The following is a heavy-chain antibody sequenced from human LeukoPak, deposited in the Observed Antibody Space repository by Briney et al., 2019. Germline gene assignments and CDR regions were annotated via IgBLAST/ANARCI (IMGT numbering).Heavy chain of an antibody. D-gene: IGHD2-2*01. Sequence: GGSLRLSCAASGFTFSSYWMHWVRQAPGKGLVWVSRINSDGSSTSYADSVKGRFTISRDNAKNSLYLQMNSLRAEDTAVYYCAREPQLAPDYFDYWGQGTLVTVSS. CDR1: GFTFSSYW. CDR3: AREPQLAPDYFDY. V-gene: IGHV3-74*01. CDR2: INSDGSST. J-gene: IGHJ4*02.